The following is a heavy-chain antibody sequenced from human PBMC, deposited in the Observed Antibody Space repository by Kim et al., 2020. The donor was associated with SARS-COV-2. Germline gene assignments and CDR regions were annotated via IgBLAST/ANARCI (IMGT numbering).Heavy chain of an antibody. CDR3: CRRYSGGPIYAFDI. Sequence: GGSLRLSCVTSRFSLSDHYIDWVRQGPGKGLEWVGRSGNKASSHTTEYAASVKDRFTISRDDSKNSLYLQMNSLKTEDTAVYYCCRRYSGGPIYAFDIWGQGTGVTVSS. V-gene: IGHV3-72*01. D-gene: IGHD6-19*01. J-gene: IGHJ3*02. CDR1: RFSLSDHY. CDR2: SGNKASSHTT.